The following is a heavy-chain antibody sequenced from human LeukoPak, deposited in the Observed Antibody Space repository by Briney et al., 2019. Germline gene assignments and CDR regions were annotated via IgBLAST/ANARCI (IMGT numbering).Heavy chain of an antibody. D-gene: IGHD6-13*01. J-gene: IGHJ4*02. CDR1: GFPFSSYW. V-gene: IGHV3-7*03. CDR3: ASWAGKRPVAAAGTEGY. CDR2: IKQDGGEK. Sequence: GGSLRLSCAASGFPFSSYWMSWVRQAPGKGPEWVANIKQDGGEKYYVDSAKGRFTISRDNAKNSLYLQMNSLRVEDTAVYYCASWAGKRPVAAAGTEGYWGQGTLVTVSS.